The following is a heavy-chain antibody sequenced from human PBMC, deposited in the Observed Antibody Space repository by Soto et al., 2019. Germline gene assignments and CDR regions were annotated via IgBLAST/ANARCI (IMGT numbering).Heavy chain of an antibody. Sequence: SETLSLTCTVSGGSISSYYWSWIRQPPGKGLEWIGYIYYSGSTNYNPSLKSRVTISVDTSKNQFSLKLSSVTAADTAVYYCARLAAAGSDYWGQGTLVTVSS. J-gene: IGHJ4*02. CDR2: IYYSGST. CDR3: ARLAAAGSDY. CDR1: GGSISSYY. V-gene: IGHV4-59*01. D-gene: IGHD6-13*01.